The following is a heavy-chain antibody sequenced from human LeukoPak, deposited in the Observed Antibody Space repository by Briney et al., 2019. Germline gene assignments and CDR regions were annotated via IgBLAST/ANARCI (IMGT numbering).Heavy chain of an antibody. CDR2: IYYSGSN. Sequence: SPTLSLTCTLSAGSISSGGYYWAWIRQHPGKGLEWIGYIYYSGSNYYYPSLKSRVIISVDTSKNQFSLKLSSVTAADTAVYYCASLSSRDDYYFDYWGQGTLVTVSS. CDR3: ASLSSRDDYYFDY. J-gene: IGHJ4*02. V-gene: IGHV4-31*03. CDR1: AGSISSGGYY. D-gene: IGHD6-13*01.